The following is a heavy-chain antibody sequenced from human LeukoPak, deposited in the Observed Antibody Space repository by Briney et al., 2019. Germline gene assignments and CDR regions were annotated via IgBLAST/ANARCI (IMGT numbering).Heavy chain of an antibody. V-gene: IGHV4-30-2*01. CDR2: IYHSGST. CDR1: GGSISSGGYS. CDR3: ARADGDYEPFFDY. D-gene: IGHD4-17*01. J-gene: IGHJ4*02. Sequence: PSQTLSLTCVVSGGSISSGGYSWSWIRQPPGKGLEWIGYIYHSGSTYYNPSLKSRVTISVDRSKNQFSLKLSSVTAADTAVYYCARADGDYEPFFDYWGQGTLVTVSS.